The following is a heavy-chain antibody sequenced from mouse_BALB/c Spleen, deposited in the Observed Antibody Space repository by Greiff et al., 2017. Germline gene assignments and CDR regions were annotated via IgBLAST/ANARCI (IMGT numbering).Heavy chain of an antibody. V-gene: IGHV1-69*01. CDR2: IDTSDSYT. Sequence: QVQLKQPGAELVMPGASVKMSCKASGYTFTDYWMHWVKQRPGQGLEWIGAIDTSDSYTSYNQKFKGKATLTVDESSSTAYMQLSSLTSEDSAVYYCARRDGYYFDYWGQGTTLTVSS. CDR1: GYTFTDYW. J-gene: IGHJ2*01. CDR3: ARRDGYYFDY. D-gene: IGHD2-3*01.